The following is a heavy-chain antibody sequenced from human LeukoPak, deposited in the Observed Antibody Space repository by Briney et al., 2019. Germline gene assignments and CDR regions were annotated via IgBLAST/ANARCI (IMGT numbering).Heavy chain of an antibody. V-gene: IGHV3-23*01. Sequence: GGSVRLPCAASGFTFSSYSMSWVRQAPGKGLEWVSGISGSGRSPYYADSVKGRFTISRDNSKNTLYLQMNSLRAEDTAVYYCATGGIFGVAVDLWGQRALVTVSS. CDR2: ISGSGRSP. CDR1: GFTFSSYS. D-gene: IGHD3-3*01. CDR3: ATGGIFGVAVDL. J-gene: IGHJ5*02.